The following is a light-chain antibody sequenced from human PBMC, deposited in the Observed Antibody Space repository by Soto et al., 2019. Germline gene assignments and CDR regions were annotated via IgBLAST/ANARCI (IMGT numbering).Light chain of an antibody. Sequence: DIQLTQSPSFLSASVGDRVAITCRASQGYRSYLAWYQQKPGKAPKLLIYAASTLHSGVSSRFSGSGSGTEFTLTISSLQPDDFATYYCQQYNSYSWTFGQGTKVDIK. CDR1: QGYRSY. V-gene: IGKV1-9*01. J-gene: IGKJ1*01. CDR3: QQYNSYSWT. CDR2: AAS.